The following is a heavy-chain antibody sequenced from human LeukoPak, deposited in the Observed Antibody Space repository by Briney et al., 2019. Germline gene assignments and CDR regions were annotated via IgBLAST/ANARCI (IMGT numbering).Heavy chain of an antibody. V-gene: IGHV1-18*04. CDR1: GYTFTGYY. Sequence: GASVKVSCKASGYTFTGYYMHWVRQAPGQGLEWMGWISPYNGDTKYAQKVQDRVTMTTDTSTSTAYMELRRLTSDDTAVYYCARGGSGGSGGWFDPWGQGTRVTVSS. CDR2: ISPYNGDT. CDR3: ARGGSGGSGGWFDP. D-gene: IGHD2-15*01. J-gene: IGHJ5*02.